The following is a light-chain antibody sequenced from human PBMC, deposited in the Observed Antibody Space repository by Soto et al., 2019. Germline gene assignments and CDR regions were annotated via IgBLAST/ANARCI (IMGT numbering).Light chain of an antibody. J-gene: IGLJ1*01. CDR3: AAWDDSLNGLDV. V-gene: IGLV1-44*01. Sequence: QSVLTQPPSASGTPGQRVTISCSGSSSNIGSNTVNWYQQLPGTAPKLLIYSNNQRPSGVPDRFSGSKSGTSAYLAISGLQSEDEADYYCAAWDDSLNGLDVFGTGTKLTVL. CDR1: SSNIGSNT. CDR2: SNN.